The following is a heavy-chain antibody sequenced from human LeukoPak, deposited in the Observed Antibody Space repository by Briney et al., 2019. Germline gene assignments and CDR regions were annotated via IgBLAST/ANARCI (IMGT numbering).Heavy chain of an antibody. CDR2: IYYSGST. D-gene: IGHD6-19*01. CDR3: ARSSSGWTHVDY. V-gene: IGHV4-39*01. Sequence: PSETLSLTCTVSGGSISSYYWGWIRQPPGKGLEWIGRIYYSGSTYYNPSLKSRVTISVDTSKNQFSLNLSSVTAADTAVYYCARSSSGWTHVDYWGQGTLVTVSS. CDR1: GGSISSYY. J-gene: IGHJ4*02.